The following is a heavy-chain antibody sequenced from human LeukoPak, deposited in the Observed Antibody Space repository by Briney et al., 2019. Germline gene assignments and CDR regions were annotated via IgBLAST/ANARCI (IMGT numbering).Heavy chain of an antibody. D-gene: IGHD1/OR15-1a*01. V-gene: IGHV4-59*01. J-gene: IGHJ3*02. CDR1: GASMNNYY. CDR2: AHHSGT. Sequence: SQTLSPTCSVSGASMNNYYWNCIRQPPGKGLEWIGFAHHSGTHYNPSLRSRVTASLDTSMNQVSLRLTSVPAADTAGYYCARWSEQVLAFDIWGQGTMVTVSS. CDR3: ARWSEQVLAFDI.